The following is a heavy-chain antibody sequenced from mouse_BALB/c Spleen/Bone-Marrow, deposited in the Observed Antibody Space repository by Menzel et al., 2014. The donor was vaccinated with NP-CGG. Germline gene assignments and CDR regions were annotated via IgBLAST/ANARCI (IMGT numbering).Heavy chain of an antibody. V-gene: IGHV2-9*02. D-gene: IGHD1-1*01. CDR3: AREGGYYYGSRVAWFAY. CDR1: GFSLTSYG. J-gene: IGHJ3*01. CDR2: IWAGGST. Sequence: QVQLKESGPGLVAPSQSLSITCTVSGFSLTSYGVHWVRQPPGKGLEWLGVIWAGGSTNYNSALMSRLSISKDNSKSQVFLKMNSLQTDDTAVYYCAREGGYYYGSRVAWFAYWGQGTLVTVSA.